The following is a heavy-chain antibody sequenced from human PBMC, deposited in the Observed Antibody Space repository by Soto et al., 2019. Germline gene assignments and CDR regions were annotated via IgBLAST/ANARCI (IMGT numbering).Heavy chain of an antibody. V-gene: IGHV3-15*01. CDR1: GFTFSNAW. D-gene: IGHD2-15*01. J-gene: IGHJ4*02. CDR3: TTDTISHCSGGSCYLSYFDY. Sequence: GGSLRLSCAASGFTFSNAWMSWVRQAPGKGLEWVGRIKSKTDGGTTDYAAPVKGRFTISRDDSKNTLYLQMNSLKTEDTAVYYCTTDTISHCSGGSCYLSYFDYWGQGTLVTVSS. CDR2: IKSKTDGGTT.